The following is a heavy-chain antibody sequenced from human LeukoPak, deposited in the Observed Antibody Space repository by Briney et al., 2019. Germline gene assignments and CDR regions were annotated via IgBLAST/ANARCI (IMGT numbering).Heavy chain of an antibody. V-gene: IGHV4-34*01. CDR1: GGSFSGYY. CDR2: INHSGST. CDR3: AREAVPQPNWFDP. J-gene: IGHJ5*02. D-gene: IGHD1-14*01. Sequence: SETLSLTCAVYGGSFSGYYWSWIRQPPGKGLEWIGEINHSGSTNYNPSLRSRVTISVDTSKNQFSLKLSSVTAADSALYYCAREAVPQPNWFDPWGQGTLVTVSS.